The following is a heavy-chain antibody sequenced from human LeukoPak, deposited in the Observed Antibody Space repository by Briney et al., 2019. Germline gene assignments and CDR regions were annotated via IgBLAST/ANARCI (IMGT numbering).Heavy chain of an antibody. Sequence: GGSLRLSCSASGFTFSSYAMHWVRQAPGKGLEYVSAISSNGGSTYYADSVKGRFTISRDNSKNTLYLQMNSLRAEDTAVYYCAKLPREYCSSASCPNWFDTWGQGILVTVSS. CDR1: GFTFSSYA. D-gene: IGHD2-2*01. J-gene: IGHJ5*02. V-gene: IGHV3-64*04. CDR2: ISSNGGST. CDR3: AKLPREYCSSASCPNWFDT.